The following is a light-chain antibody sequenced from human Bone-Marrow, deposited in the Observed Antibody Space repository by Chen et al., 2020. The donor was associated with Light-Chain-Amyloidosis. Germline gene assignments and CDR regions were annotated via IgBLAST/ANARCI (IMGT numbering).Light chain of an antibody. V-gene: IGLV3-25*03. Sequence: SSHLTQPPPCSVLPGHTATIPCSGYDWPTKYAYWSQQKPGQAPALWIHRDTERPSGISERFSGSSSGTTATLTISGVQAEDEADYHCQSADSSGTYEVIFGGGTKLTVL. CDR2: RDT. CDR3: QSADSSGTYEVI. CDR1: DWPTKY. J-gene: IGLJ2*01.